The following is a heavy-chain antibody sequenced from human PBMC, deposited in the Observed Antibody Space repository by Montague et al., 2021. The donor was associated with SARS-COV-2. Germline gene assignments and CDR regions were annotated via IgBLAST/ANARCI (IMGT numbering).Heavy chain of an antibody. V-gene: IGHV4-59*08. CDR2: IYYSGST. D-gene: IGHD3-9*01. J-gene: IGHJ4*02. CDR3: ARLPYILPGYAYFDF. Sequence: SETLSLTCTVSGDSISNYYWSWIRRPPGKGLEWHGYIYYSGSTNYNPSLKSRVTISVDTSKNQFTLRLSSVTAADTAAYYCARLPYILPGYAYFDFWGQGSLVIVSS. CDR1: GDSISNYY.